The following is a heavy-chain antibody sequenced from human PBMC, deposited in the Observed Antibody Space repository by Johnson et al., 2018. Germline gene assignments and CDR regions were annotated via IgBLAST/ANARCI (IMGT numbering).Heavy chain of an antibody. CDR1: GFTFSAFA. Sequence: QVQLVQSGGGVVQPGRSLRLSCAASGFTFSAFAMHWLRQAPGKGLEWEAVISYDGSNKYYADSVKGRFTISRDNSKNTLYLQMNSLRAEDTAVYYCARRSSSWVDAFDIWGQGTMVTVSS. V-gene: IGHV3-30-3*01. J-gene: IGHJ3*02. D-gene: IGHD6-13*01. CDR3: ARRSSSWVDAFDI. CDR2: ISYDGSNK.